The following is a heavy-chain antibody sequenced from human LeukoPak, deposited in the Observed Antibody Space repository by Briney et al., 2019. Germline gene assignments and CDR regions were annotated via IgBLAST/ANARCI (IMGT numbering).Heavy chain of an antibody. V-gene: IGHV1-46*03. CDR1: RYIFTSYY. J-gene: IGHJ4*02. Sequence: VKVSCKASRYIFTSYYMHWMRQAPGRGLEGVGIINSSGGSISYAQKFQGRFTMARDTSKSSVYMELSSLRSEDTAVYYCASTVAGGYSLYYFDYWGQGTLVTVSS. D-gene: IGHD3-22*01. CDR3: ASTVAGGYSLYYFDY. CDR2: INSSGGSI.